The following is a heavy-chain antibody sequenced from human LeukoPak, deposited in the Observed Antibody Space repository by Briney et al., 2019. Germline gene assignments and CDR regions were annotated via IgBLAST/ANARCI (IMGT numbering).Heavy chain of an antibody. J-gene: IGHJ4*02. D-gene: IGHD6-19*01. CDR2: INSDGRRT. CDR1: GFTFNNYW. Sequence: GGSLRLSCAASGFTFNNYWMHWVRQAPGKGLVWVSRINSDGRRTTYADSVKGRFTISRDNAKNTLYLQMNSLRAEDTAVYYCVREGGYSSGPDYWGQGTLVTVSS. V-gene: IGHV3-74*01. CDR3: VREGGYSSGPDY.